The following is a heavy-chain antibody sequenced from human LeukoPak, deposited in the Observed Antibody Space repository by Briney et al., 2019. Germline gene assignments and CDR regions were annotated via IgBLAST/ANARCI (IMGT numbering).Heavy chain of an antibody. D-gene: IGHD3-22*01. V-gene: IGHV1-2*06. CDR1: GYTFTGYY. J-gene: IGHJ4*02. CDR3: ASLGAYYYDSSGYYYADFDY. Sequence: GASVKVSCKASGYTFTGYYMHWVRQAPGQGLEWMGRINPNSGGTNYAQKFQGRVTMTRDTYISTAYMELSRLRSDDTAVYYCASLGAYYYDSSGYYYADFDYWGQGTLVTVSS. CDR2: INPNSGGT.